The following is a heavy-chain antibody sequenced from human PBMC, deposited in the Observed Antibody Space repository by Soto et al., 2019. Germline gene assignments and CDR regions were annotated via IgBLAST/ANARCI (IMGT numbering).Heavy chain of an antibody. D-gene: IGHD6-19*01. CDR3: AMGIAVAVDYYYGMDV. CDR2: IIPIFGTA. Sequence: PVKVSCKASGGTFSSYAISGVRQAPGQGLEWMGGIIPIFGTANYAQKFQGRVTITADESTSTAYMELSSLRSEDTAVYYCAMGIAVAVDYYYGMDVWGQGTTVTVSS. J-gene: IGHJ6*02. CDR1: GGTFSSYA. V-gene: IGHV1-69*13.